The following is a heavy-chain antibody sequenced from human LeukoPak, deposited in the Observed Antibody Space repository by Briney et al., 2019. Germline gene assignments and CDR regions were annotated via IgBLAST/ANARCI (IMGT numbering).Heavy chain of an antibody. CDR3: ARGHVGVGFDY. CDR1: GFTFSSYW. Sequence: GGSLRLSCAASGFTFSSYWMSWVRQAPGRGLEWVANIKQDGSEKYYVDSVKGRFTISRDNAKNSLYLEMNSLRAEDTAVYYCARGHVGVGFDYWGQGTLVTVSS. CDR2: IKQDGSEK. J-gene: IGHJ4*02. V-gene: IGHV3-7*01. D-gene: IGHD1-26*01.